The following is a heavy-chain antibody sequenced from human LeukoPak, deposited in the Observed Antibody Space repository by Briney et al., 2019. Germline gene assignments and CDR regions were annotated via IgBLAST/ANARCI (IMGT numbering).Heavy chain of an antibody. CDR1: GYTFTSYG. J-gene: IGHJ6*02. CDR2: ISAYNGIT. D-gene: IGHD3-9*01. V-gene: IGHV1-18*01. CDR3: AREELRYFDWLLENYYYYYGMDV. Sequence: ASVKVSCKASGYTFTSYGISWVRQAPGQGLEWMGWISAYNGITNYAQKLQGRVTMTTDTSTSTAYMELRSLRSDDTAVYYCAREELRYFDWLLENYYYYYGMDVWGQGTTVTVSS.